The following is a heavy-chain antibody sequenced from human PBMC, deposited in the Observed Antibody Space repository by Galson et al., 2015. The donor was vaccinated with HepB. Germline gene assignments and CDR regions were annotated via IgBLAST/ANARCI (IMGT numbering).Heavy chain of an antibody. V-gene: IGHV1-69*13. J-gene: IGHJ6*03. CDR1: GGTFSSYA. Sequence: SVKVSCKASGGTFSSYAISWVRQAPGQGLEWMGGIIPIFGTANYAQKFQGRVTITADESTSTAYMELSSLRSEDTAVYYCARDRVSGVCPYYYYYYMDVWGKGTTVTVSS. CDR3: ARDRVSGVCPYYYYYYMDV. D-gene: IGHD2-8*02. CDR2: IIPIFGTA.